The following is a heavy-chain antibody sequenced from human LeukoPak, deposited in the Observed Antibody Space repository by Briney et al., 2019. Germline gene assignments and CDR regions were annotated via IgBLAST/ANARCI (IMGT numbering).Heavy chain of an antibody. CDR3: ARDKGTREGGFFDY. V-gene: IGHV3-21*01. CDR1: GFTFSSYS. D-gene: IGHD1-1*01. CDR2: ISSSSSYI. J-gene: IGHJ4*02. Sequence: GGSLRLSCAASGFTFSSYSMTWVRQAPGKGLEWVSSISSSSSYIYYADSVKGRFTISRDNAKNSLYLQMNSLRAEDTAVYYCARDKGTREGGFFDYWGQGTLVTVSS.